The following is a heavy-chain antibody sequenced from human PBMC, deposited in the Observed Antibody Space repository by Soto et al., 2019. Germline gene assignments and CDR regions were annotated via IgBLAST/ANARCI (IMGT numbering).Heavy chain of an antibody. CDR1: GFTFSTYA. CDR2: ISNNGGST. D-gene: IGHD5-12*01. J-gene: IGHJ4*02. Sequence: GGSLRLSCSASGFTFSTYAMHWVRQAPGKGLEYVSAISNNGGSTYYADSVKGRFTISRDNSKNTLYLQMSSLTPEDTAVYYCARDEGVASGNWGQGTLVTVSS. V-gene: IGHV3-64*04. CDR3: ARDEGVASGN.